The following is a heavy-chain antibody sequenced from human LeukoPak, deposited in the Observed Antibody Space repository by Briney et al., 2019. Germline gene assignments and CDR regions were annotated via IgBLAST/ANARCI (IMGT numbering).Heavy chain of an antibody. Sequence: GGSLRLSCAASGFTFSSYSMNWVRQAPGKGLEWVSYISSSSSTIYYADSVQGRFTISRDNSKSTLCLQMNSLRAEDTAVYYCAKQLGYCSDGSCYFPYWGQGTLVTVSS. CDR1: GFTFSSYS. J-gene: IGHJ4*02. CDR3: AKQLGYCSDGSCYFPY. CDR2: ISSSSSTI. V-gene: IGHV3-48*01. D-gene: IGHD2-15*01.